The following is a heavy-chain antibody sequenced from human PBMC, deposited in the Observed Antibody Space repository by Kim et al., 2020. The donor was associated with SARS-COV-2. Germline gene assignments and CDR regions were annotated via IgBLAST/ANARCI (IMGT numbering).Heavy chain of an antibody. J-gene: IGHJ5*02. CDR3: ARGRRIAANWFDP. Sequence: YAQGFTGRFVFSLDTSVSTAYRQISSLKAEDTAVYYCARGRRIAANWFDPWGQGTLVTVSS. D-gene: IGHD6-6*01. V-gene: IGHV7-4-1*02.